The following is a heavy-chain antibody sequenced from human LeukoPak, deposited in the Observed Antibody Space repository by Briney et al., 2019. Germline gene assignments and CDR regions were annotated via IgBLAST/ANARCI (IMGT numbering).Heavy chain of an antibody. CDR1: GYTFTGYY. CDR2: INPNSGGT. Sequence: ASVKVSCKASGYTFTGYYMHWVRQAPGQGPEWMGWINPNSGGTNYAQKFQGRVTMTRDTSISTAYMELSRLRSDDTAVYYCARDPSRQLERRGLTWGQGTLVTVSS. CDR3: ARDPSRQLERRGLT. J-gene: IGHJ5*02. D-gene: IGHD1-1*01. V-gene: IGHV1-2*02.